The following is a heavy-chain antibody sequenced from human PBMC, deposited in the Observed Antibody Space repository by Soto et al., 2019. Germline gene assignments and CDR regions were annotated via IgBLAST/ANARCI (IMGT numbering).Heavy chain of an antibody. CDR2: MNPNSGNT. Sequence: QVQLVQSGAEVKKPGASVKVSCKASGYTFTSYDINWVRQATGQGLEWMGWMNPNSGNTGYAQKFQGRVTMTRNTSISTAYMELRSLRSEDTAVYYCARDLSSSWEYYGMDVWGQGTPVTVSS. CDR3: ARDLSSSWEYYGMDV. CDR1: GYTFTSYD. J-gene: IGHJ6*02. V-gene: IGHV1-8*01. D-gene: IGHD6-13*01.